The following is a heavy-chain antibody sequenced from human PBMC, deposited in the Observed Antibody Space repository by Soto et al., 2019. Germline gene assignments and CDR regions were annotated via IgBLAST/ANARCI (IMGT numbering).Heavy chain of an antibody. Sequence: QVQLVQSGAEVKKPGASVKVSCKASGYTLTTDYMHWVRQAPGQGLEWMAIMNPSGSSTSYAQKFQDRLTMTRDTSTSTVYMDLRSLRSEDTAIYYCARDRSGFHWFDAWGQGTLVTVSS. J-gene: IGHJ5*02. V-gene: IGHV1-46*01. CDR1: GYTLTTDY. CDR3: ARDRSGFHWFDA. CDR2: MNPSGSST. D-gene: IGHD3-22*01.